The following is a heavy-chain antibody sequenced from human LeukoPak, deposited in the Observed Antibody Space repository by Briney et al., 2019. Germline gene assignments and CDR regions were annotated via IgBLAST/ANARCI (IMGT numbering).Heavy chain of an antibody. CDR1: GFTFDDYA. D-gene: IGHD1-26*01. Sequence: GGSLRLSCAASGFTFDDYAMHWVRQAPGKGLEWVSGISWNSGSIDYADSVKGRSTISRDNAKNSLYLQMNSLRAEDTALYYCAKDATTWVRAPDYWGQGTLVTVSS. V-gene: IGHV3-9*01. CDR2: ISWNSGSI. J-gene: IGHJ4*02. CDR3: AKDATTWVRAPDY.